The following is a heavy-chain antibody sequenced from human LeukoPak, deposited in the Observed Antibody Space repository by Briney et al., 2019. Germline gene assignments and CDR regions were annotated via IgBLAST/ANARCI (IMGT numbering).Heavy chain of an antibody. CDR2: INPNSGGT. V-gene: IGHV1-2*02. J-gene: IGHJ4*02. Sequence: ASVKVSCKASGFTFIDYYMHWVRQAPGQGPEWMGWINPNSGGTTYEQKFQGRVTMTSDTSTSTAYMELYSLRSDDTAVYYCARPPGRDGYNRYDYWGQGTLVTVSS. CDR1: GFTFIDYY. D-gene: IGHD5-24*01. CDR3: ARPPGRDGYNRYDY.